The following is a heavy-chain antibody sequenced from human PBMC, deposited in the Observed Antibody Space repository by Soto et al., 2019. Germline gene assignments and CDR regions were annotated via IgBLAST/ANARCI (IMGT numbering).Heavy chain of an antibody. CDR2: INWDSGDI. Sequence: PGGSLRLSCVVSGISVDDYAMHCVRQVPGKGLVWVSGINWDSGDIGYADSVKGRFTISRDNAKNSLYLQMNSLKTEDTALYYCANYTAPGFYDANGHLDYWGQVPPVTVPS. CDR1: GISVDDYA. V-gene: IGHV3-9*01. J-gene: IGHJ4*02. CDR3: ANYTAPGFYDANGHLDY. D-gene: IGHD2-8*01.